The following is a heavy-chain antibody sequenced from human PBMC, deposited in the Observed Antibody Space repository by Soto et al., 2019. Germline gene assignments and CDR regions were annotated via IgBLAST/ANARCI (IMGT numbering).Heavy chain of an antibody. J-gene: IGHJ5*02. V-gene: IGHV4-4*07. CDR3: ARDPLDYYDSSGYYDAWFDP. D-gene: IGHD3-22*01. CDR2: IYTSGST. CDR1: GGSISSHY. Sequence: QVQLQESGPGLVKPSETLSLTCTVSGGSISSHYWSWIRQPAGKGLEWIGRIYTSGSTNYNPSLKSRVTMSVDTSKNQFSLKLSSVTAADTAVYYCARDPLDYYDSSGYYDAWFDPWGQGTLVTVSS.